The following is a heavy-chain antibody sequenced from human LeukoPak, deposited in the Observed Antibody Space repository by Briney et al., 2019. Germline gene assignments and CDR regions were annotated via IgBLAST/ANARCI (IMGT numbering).Heavy chain of an antibody. D-gene: IGHD3-22*01. V-gene: IGHV4-30-4*01. J-gene: IGHJ4*02. CDR1: GASIRSGDYY. CDR3: ARDGYYDSSGYYYGLVNY. CDR2: IYDSGST. Sequence: SQTLSLTCTVSGASIRSGDYYWSWIRQPPGKGLEWIGYIYDSGSTYYNPSLKSRITISVDTSENRFSLKLSSVTAADTAVYYCARDGYYDSSGYYYGLVNYWGQGTLVTVSS.